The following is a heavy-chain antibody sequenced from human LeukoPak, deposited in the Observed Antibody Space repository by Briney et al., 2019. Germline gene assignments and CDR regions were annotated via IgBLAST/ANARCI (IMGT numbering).Heavy chain of an antibody. CDR2: INPSSGAT. CDR1: GYGFTDYY. D-gene: IGHD6-6*01. Sequence: ASLKVSCQASGYGFTDYYVHWIRQGPGQRLEWMGWINPSSGATIYAQKFQGRVTMTRDTFTTTAYMEINSLVSDDTAVYYCARGWQINSSGGFVDPWGQGTLVTVSS. J-gene: IGHJ5*02. CDR3: ARGWQINSSGGFVDP. V-gene: IGHV1-2*02.